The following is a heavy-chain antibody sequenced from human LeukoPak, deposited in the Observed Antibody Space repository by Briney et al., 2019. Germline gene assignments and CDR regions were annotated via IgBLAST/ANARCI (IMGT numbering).Heavy chain of an antibody. CDR2: ISSSGSTI. CDR3: ARDLYYYDSIGYPTCSDY. J-gene: IGHJ4*02. Sequence: GGSLRLSCAASGFTFSDYYMSWIRQAPGKGLEWVSYISSSGSTIYYADSVKGRFTIFRDNAKNSLYLQMNSLRAEDTAVYYCARDLYYYDSIGYPTCSDYWGQGTLVTVSS. CDR1: GFTFSDYY. V-gene: IGHV3-11*01. D-gene: IGHD3-22*01.